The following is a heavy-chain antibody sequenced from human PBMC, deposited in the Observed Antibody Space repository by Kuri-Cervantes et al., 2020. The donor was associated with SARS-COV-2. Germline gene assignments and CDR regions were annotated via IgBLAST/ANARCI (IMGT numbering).Heavy chain of an antibody. J-gene: IGHJ6*03. V-gene: IGHV4-34*01. D-gene: IGHD6-6*01. CDR2: VNHRGST. Sequence: SETLSLTCAFYGESFSGYYWNWIRQSPGKGLEWIGEVNHRGSTNYNPSLKSRVTISVDTSSKQSSLNLSSVTAADTAVYYCARGVSSSSPLTSYYMDVWGKGTTVTVSS. CDR1: GESFSGYY. CDR3: ARGVSSSSPLTSYYMDV.